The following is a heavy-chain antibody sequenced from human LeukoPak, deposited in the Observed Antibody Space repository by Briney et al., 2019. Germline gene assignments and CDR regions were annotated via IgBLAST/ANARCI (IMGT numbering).Heavy chain of an antibody. CDR2: ISWNSGSI. CDR1: GFTFDDYA. Sequence: QPGGSLRLSCAASGFTFDDYAMHWVRHAPGKGLEWVSGISWNSGSIGYADSVKGRFTISRDNAKNSLYLQMNSLRAEDTALYYCAKEVELWPSYYFDYWGQGTLVTVSS. D-gene: IGHD5-18*01. CDR3: AKEVELWPSYYFDY. J-gene: IGHJ4*02. V-gene: IGHV3-9*01.